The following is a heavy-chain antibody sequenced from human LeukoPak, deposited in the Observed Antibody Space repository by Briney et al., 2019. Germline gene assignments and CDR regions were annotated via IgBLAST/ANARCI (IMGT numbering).Heavy chain of an antibody. Sequence: SETLSLTCTVSSGSISTSNYYWGWVRQPPGKALEWIGYIYYSGSTNYNPSLKSRVTISVDTSKNQFSLKLSSVTAADTAVYYCASAARHPHYYYYYYMDVWGKGTTVTVSS. CDR1: SGSISTSNYY. CDR3: ASAARHPHYYYYYYMDV. D-gene: IGHD6-6*01. V-gene: IGHV4-61*05. J-gene: IGHJ6*03. CDR2: IYYSGST.